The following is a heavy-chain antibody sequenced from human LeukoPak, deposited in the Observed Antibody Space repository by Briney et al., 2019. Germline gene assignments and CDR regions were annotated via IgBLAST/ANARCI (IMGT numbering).Heavy chain of an antibody. CDR3: ARDLDYGGRSNFDH. CDR2: IKSDGSSI. Sequence: PGGSLRLSCAASGFTFSTYWMHWVRQAPGKGLVWVSRIKSDGSSIMYAASVRGRFTISRDNVKNTLYLQMNSLRAEDTAVYYCARDLDYGGRSNFDHWGQGTLVTVSS. D-gene: IGHD4-23*01. CDR1: GFTFSTYW. J-gene: IGHJ4*02. V-gene: IGHV3-74*03.